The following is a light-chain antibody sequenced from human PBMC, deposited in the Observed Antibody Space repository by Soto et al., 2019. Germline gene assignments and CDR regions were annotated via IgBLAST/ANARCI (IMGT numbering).Light chain of an antibody. Sequence: EIVMTHSPATLSVSPWERATLSCRASQSVSSNLAWYQQKPGQAPRLLIYDASTRATGIPARFSGSGSGTEFTLTIRSLQSEDFAVYYCQHYYAWPEFGQGTKVDIK. CDR1: QSVSSN. J-gene: IGKJ1*01. V-gene: IGKV3-15*01. CDR3: QHYYAWPE. CDR2: DAS.